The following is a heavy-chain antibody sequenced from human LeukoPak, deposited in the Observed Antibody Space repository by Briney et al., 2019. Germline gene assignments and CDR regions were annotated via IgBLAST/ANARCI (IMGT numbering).Heavy chain of an antibody. CDR3: ARSDSGDRR. Sequence: GESLKISCKGSGYSFTSYWISWVRQMPGEGLEWMGRIDPSNSYTNYSPSFQGHVTISADKSISTVHLQWSSLKASDTAMYYCARSDSGDRRWGQGTLVTVSS. V-gene: IGHV5-10-1*01. CDR1: GYSFTSYW. J-gene: IGHJ4*02. CDR2: IDPSNSYT. D-gene: IGHD4-17*01.